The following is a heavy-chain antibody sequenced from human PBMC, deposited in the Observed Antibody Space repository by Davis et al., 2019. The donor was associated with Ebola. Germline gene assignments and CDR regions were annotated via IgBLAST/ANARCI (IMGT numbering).Heavy chain of an antibody. CDR2: ISAYNGNT. V-gene: IGHV1-18*01. J-gene: IGHJ6*02. D-gene: IGHD3-10*01. CDR3: ARDRGRITMVQGVYYGVDV. Sequence: AASVKVSCKASGYTFTSYGLRWVRQAPGQGLEWMGWISAYNGNTNYAQKLQGRVTMTTDTSTSTAYMELRSLRSDDTAVYYCARDRGRITMVQGVYYGVDVWGQGTTVTVSS. CDR1: GYTFTSYG.